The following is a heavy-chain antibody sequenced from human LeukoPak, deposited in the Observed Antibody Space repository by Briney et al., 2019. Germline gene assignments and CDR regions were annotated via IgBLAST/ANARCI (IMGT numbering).Heavy chain of an antibody. CDR1: GFTFSSYS. V-gene: IGHV3-21*01. Sequence: GGSLRLSCAASGFTFSSYSMNWVRQAPGKGLEWVSSISSSSSYIYYADSVKGRFTISRDNAKNSLYLQMNSLRAEGTAVYYCARVGVGATGVAFDIWGQGTMVTVSS. D-gene: IGHD1-26*01. CDR3: ARVGVGATGVAFDI. CDR2: ISSSSSYI. J-gene: IGHJ3*02.